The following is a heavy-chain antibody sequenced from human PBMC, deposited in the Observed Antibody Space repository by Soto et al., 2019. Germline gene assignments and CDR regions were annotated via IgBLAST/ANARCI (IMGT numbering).Heavy chain of an antibody. Sequence: QVQLVQSGAEVKKPGASVKVSCKASGYTFTSYYMHWVRQAPGQGLEWMGIINPSGGSTSYAQKFQGRVTMTRDTSTSTVYMELSSPRSEDTAVYYCARVYPSDTRYGYVGNNWFDPWGQGTLVTVSS. CDR3: ARVYPSDTRYGYVGNNWFDP. D-gene: IGHD5-18*01. CDR1: GYTFTSYY. V-gene: IGHV1-46*03. J-gene: IGHJ5*02. CDR2: INPSGGST.